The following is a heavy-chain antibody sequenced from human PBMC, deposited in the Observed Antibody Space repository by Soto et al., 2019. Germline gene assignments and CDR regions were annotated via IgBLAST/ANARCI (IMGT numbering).Heavy chain of an antibody. CDR1: GYTFTSYA. CDR3: ARSAVATLDQRNWFDP. CDR2: LNAGNGNT. V-gene: IGHV1-3*01. J-gene: IGHJ5*02. D-gene: IGHD5-12*01. Sequence: QVQLVQSGAEVKKPGASVKVSCKASGYTFTSYAMHWVRQAPGQRLEWMGWLNAGNGNTKYSQKFQGRVTITRDTSASTAYMELSSLRSEYTAVYYCARSAVATLDQRNWFDPWGQGTLVTVSS.